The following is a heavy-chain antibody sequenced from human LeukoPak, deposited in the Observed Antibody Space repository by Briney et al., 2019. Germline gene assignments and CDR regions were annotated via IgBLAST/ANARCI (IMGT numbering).Heavy chain of an antibody. J-gene: IGHJ2*01. CDR3: APTTIAVAGTGGHWYFDL. Sequence: SVTVSCTASGGTFSSYAISWVRQAPAQGLEWMGRIIPILGMANYAQKFQGRATIIADKSTSTAYMELSSLRSEDTAVYYCAPTTIAVAGTGGHWYFDLWGRGTLVTVSS. CDR2: IIPILGMA. V-gene: IGHV1-69*04. D-gene: IGHD6-19*01. CDR1: GGTFSSYA.